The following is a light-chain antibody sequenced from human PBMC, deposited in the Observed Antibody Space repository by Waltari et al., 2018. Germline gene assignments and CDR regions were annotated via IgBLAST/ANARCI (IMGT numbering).Light chain of an antibody. Sequence: EIVMTQSPAILSVSPGERATISCRASQSVRNNLVWYQQKPGQAPRLLIYGASTRVTGIPARFSGSGSGTEFTLTISSLQSEDFAVYYCQQYNNWPPWTFGQGTKVEIK. CDR3: QQYNNWPPWT. J-gene: IGKJ1*01. V-gene: IGKV3-15*01. CDR1: QSVRNN. CDR2: GAS.